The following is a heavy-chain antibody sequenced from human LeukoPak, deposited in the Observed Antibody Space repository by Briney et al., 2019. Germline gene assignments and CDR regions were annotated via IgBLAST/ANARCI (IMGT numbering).Heavy chain of an antibody. V-gene: IGHV3-21*01. CDR1: SFTFSSYR. CDR2: ISSSSCR. J-gene: IGHJ6*02. Sequence: GGSLTLPCAASSFTFSSYRMQGLPQAQGKGLEWVSSISSSSCRYCADSVKGRFNISRDNAKNSLYLQMNSLRAEDTAVYYCARDNSVVGEHYYYGMDVWGQGTTVTVSS. CDR3: ARDNSVVGEHYYYGMDV. D-gene: IGHD1-26*01.